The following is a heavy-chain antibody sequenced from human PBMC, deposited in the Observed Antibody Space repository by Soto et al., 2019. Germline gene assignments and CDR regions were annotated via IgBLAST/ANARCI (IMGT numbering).Heavy chain of an antibody. J-gene: IGHJ4*02. CDR3: TRDGMTTGDT. CDR1: GVSVTSYT. CDR2: VFSSVSA. D-gene: IGHD2-21*02. V-gene: IGHV4-4*07. Sequence: LSLTYSVSGVSVTSYTWIWVRQPANKGLEWIGRVFSSVSATYSPSLKSRVRISMDTPENRISLKLDSVTAADAGVYYCTRDGMTTGDTWGPGTLVTVSS.